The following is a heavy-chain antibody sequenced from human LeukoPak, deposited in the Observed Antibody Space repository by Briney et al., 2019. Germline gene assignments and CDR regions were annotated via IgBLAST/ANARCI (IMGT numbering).Heavy chain of an antibody. CDR1: GYTFTSYG. V-gene: IGHV1-46*01. D-gene: IGHD2-21*02. CDR2: INPGSGST. CDR3: ARAVASQVGTYFPLGY. Sequence: GASVKVSCKASGYTFTSYGISWVRQAPGQGLEWMGIINPGSGSTNYAQKFQGRITMTRDTSTSTVYMELSSLRPEDTAIYSCARAVASQVGTYFPLGYWGQGTLVTVSS. J-gene: IGHJ4*02.